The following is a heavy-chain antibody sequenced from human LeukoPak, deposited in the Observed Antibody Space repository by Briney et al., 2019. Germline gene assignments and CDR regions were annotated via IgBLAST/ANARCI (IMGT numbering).Heavy chain of an antibody. Sequence: PSETLSLTCTVSGGSISSSSYYWGWIRQPPGKGLGWIGRIYHSGSTYYNPSLKSRVTISVDTSKNQFSLKLSSVTAADTAVYYCARVARGSLRGGYSYGYDYWGQGTLVTVSS. CDR2: IYHSGST. CDR1: GGSISSSSYY. D-gene: IGHD5-18*01. V-gene: IGHV4-39*07. J-gene: IGHJ4*02. CDR3: ARVARGSLRGGYSYGYDY.